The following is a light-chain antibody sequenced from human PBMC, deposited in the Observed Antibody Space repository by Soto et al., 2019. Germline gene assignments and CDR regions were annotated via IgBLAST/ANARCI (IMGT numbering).Light chain of an antibody. V-gene: IGKV3-20*01. Sequence: EIVLTQSPGTLSLSPGERATLSCRASQSVSSSYLAWYQQKPGQAPRLLIYGASSRATGIPDRFSGSGSGTDFPLTISRLEPEDFAVYYCQQYVSSPGYTFDQGTKLEIK. CDR2: GAS. CDR3: QQYVSSPGYT. J-gene: IGKJ2*01. CDR1: QSVSSSY.